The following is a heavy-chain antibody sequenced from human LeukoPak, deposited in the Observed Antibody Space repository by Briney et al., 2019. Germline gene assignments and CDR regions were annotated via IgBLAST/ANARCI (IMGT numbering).Heavy chain of an antibody. CDR2: IYYSGTT. CDR3: ASGRPLGFDY. J-gene: IGHJ4*02. Sequence: PSETLSLTCTVSGDAISSYYWTWIRQPPGKGLEWIGYIYYSGTTNYNPSLKSRVTISIDTSRNQFSLKLSSVTAADTAVYYCASGRPLGFDYWGQGTLVTVSS. D-gene: IGHD1-26*01. V-gene: IGHV4-59*01. CDR1: GDAISSYY.